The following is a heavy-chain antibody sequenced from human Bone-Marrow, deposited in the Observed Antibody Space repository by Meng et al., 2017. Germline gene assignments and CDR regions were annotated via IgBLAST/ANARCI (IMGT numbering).Heavy chain of an antibody. V-gene: IGHV3-23*01. Sequence: GESLKISCAASGFTFSSYAMSWVRQAPGKGLEWVSAISGSGGSTYYADSVKGRFTISRDNSKNSLYLQMNGLRAEDTAVYYCARVHFNTAMVRYYYYYGMDVWGQGTTVTVSS. J-gene: IGHJ6*02. CDR1: GFTFSSYA. CDR2: ISGSGGST. CDR3: ARVHFNTAMVRYYYYYGMDV. D-gene: IGHD5-18*01.